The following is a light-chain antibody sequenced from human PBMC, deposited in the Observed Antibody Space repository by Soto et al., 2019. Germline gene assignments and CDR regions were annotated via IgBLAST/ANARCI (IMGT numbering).Light chain of an antibody. CDR2: GAS. CDR1: QSVSSN. Sequence: EIVMTQSPATLSVSPGERATLSCRASQSVSSNLAWYQQKPGQAPRLLIYGASTRATGIPARFSGRGSGTEFTHTIRSLQSEDLAVYYCQQYNNLLMDTFGQGTKVEIK. CDR3: QQYNNLLMDT. V-gene: IGKV3-15*01. J-gene: IGKJ2*01.